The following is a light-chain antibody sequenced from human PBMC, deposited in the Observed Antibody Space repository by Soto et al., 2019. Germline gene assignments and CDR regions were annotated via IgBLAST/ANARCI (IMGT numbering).Light chain of an antibody. J-gene: IGKJ2*01. CDR2: VAS. Sequence: DIQLTQSPSFLSASVGDRVTITCRASQGISSYLAWYQQKPGKAPKLLIYVASTLQSGVPSRFIGSGSGTEFTLTISSLQPEDFATYYCQQLNSYPPYTFGQGTKLEIK. CDR1: QGISSY. CDR3: QQLNSYPPYT. V-gene: IGKV1-9*01.